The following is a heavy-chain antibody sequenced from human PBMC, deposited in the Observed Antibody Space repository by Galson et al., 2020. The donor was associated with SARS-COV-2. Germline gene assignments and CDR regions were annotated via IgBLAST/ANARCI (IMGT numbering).Heavy chain of an antibody. CDR3: ALTSLLYGDYAPFDY. CDR1: GYTFTSYG. CDR2: ISAYNGNT. J-gene: IGHJ4*02. D-gene: IGHD4-17*01. V-gene: IGHV1-18*01. Sequence: ASVKVSCKASGYTFTSYGISWVRQAPGQGLEWMGWISAYNGNTNYAQKPQGRVTMTTDTSTSTAYMELRSLRSDDTAVYYCALTSLLYGDYAPFDYWGQGTLVTVSS.